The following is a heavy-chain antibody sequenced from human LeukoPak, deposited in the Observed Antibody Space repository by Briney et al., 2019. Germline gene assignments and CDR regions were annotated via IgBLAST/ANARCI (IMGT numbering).Heavy chain of an antibody. Sequence: TSETLSLTCAVYGGSLSGYYWSWIRQPPGKGLEWIGEINHSGSTNYNPSLKSRVTISVDTSKNQFSLKLSSVTAADTAVYYCARTGVNDYVWGSYPHDYWGQGTLVTVSS. CDR1: GGSLSGYY. J-gene: IGHJ4*02. CDR3: ARTGVNDYVWGSYPHDY. CDR2: INHSGST. D-gene: IGHD3-16*02. V-gene: IGHV4-34*01.